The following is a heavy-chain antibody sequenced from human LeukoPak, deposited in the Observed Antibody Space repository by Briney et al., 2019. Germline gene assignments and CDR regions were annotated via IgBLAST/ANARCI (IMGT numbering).Heavy chain of an antibody. J-gene: IGHJ4*02. CDR1: GYTFTSYG. Sequence: ASVKVSCKASGYTFTSYGISWVRQAPGQGLEWMGWISAYNGNTNYAQKLQGRVTLTRDMSTSTDYLELSSLRSEDTAVYYCARDGYSGSDALWGQGTLVTVSS. D-gene: IGHD5-12*01. CDR2: ISAYNGNT. CDR3: ARDGYSGSDAL. V-gene: IGHV1-18*01.